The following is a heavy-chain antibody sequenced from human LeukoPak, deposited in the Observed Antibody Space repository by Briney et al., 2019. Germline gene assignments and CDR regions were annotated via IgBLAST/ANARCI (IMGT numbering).Heavy chain of an antibody. CDR2: IYHSGST. CDR3: AWAKYYCGSGPEYYFDH. CDR1: AGSTSSGGYS. Sequence: RSETLSLTCAVSAGSTSSGGYSRCWIRQPPGKGLEWIGYIYHSGSTYYTPSLKSRVTISVDRYKNKFSLKLNSVTAADTAVYFCAWAKYYCGSGPEYYFDHWGQGTLVTVSS. V-gene: IGHV4-30-2*01. D-gene: IGHD3-10*01. J-gene: IGHJ4*02.